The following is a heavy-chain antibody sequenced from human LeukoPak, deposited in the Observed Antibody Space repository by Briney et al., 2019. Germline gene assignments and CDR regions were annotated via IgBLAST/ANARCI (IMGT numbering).Heavy chain of an antibody. CDR2: INPNSGGT. V-gene: IGHV1-2*03. Sequence: LGASVKVSCKASGYTFTSYGISWVRQAPGQGLEWMGWINPNSGGTNYAQKFQGRVTMTRDTSISTAYMELSRLRSDDTAVYYCARGANYYDSSGYPYWGQGTLVTVSS. J-gene: IGHJ4*02. CDR1: GYTFTSYG. D-gene: IGHD3-22*01. CDR3: ARGANYYDSSGYPY.